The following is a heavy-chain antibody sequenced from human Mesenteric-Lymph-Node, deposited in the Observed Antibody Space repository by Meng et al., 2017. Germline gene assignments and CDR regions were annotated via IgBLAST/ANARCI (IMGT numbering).Heavy chain of an antibody. D-gene: IGHD3-22*01. V-gene: IGHV5-51*01. Sequence: GGSLRLSCKGSGYSFTNYWIGWVRQMPGKGLEWMGVLFPRNSDTSYSPSFQGQVTISADKSITTAYLQWSSLKVSDTAMYYCARHPRNYHDGSGYYGDDTFDIWGQGTRVTVSS. CDR3: ARHPRNYHDGSGYYGDDTFDI. CDR1: GYSFTNYW. CDR2: LFPRNSDT. J-gene: IGHJ3*02.